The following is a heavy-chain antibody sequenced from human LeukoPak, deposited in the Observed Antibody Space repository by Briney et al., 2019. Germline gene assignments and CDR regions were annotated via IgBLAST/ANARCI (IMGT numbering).Heavy chain of an antibody. V-gene: IGHV3-23*01. CDR2: ISGSGGST. J-gene: IGHJ4*02. CDR3: AKDIGDTYYYDSSGPSPFDY. Sequence: QTGGSLRLSCAASGFTFSSEGMNWVRQAPGKGLEWVSFISGSGGSTYYADSVKGRFTISRDNSKNTLYLQMNSLRAEDTAVYYCAKDIGDTYYYDSSGPSPFDYWGQGTLVTVSS. CDR1: GFTFSSEG. D-gene: IGHD3-22*01.